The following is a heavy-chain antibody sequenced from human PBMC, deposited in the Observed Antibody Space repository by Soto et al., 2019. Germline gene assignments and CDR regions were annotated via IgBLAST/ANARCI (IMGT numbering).Heavy chain of an antibody. CDR1: GYTFANYA. D-gene: IGHD5-18*01. Sequence: QVQLVQSGAEVKAPGASVKISCKTSGYTFANYAVTWVRQAPGQGLEWVGCNTDYAQKFQGTVTMTSDTSTSTAYLEVRSLTSDETAVYDCARGGLHRYGGSWHYYCDRWGKGTLVTVSS. CDR3: ARGGLHRYGGSWHYYCDR. CDR2: NT. J-gene: IGHJ5*02. V-gene: IGHV1-18*04.